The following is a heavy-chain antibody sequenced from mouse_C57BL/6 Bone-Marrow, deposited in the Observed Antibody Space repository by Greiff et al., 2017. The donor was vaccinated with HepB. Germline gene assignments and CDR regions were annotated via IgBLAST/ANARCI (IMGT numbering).Heavy chain of an antibody. V-gene: IGHV14-4*01. D-gene: IGHD2-10*01. CDR1: GFNIKDDY. CDR2: IDPENGDT. Sequence: EVQLQESGAELVRPGASVKLSCTASGFNIKDDYMHWVKQRPEQGLEWIGWIDPENGDTEYASKFQGKATITADTSSNTAYLQLSSLTSEDTAVYYCTTAYPFDYWGQGTTLTVSS. CDR3: TTAYPFDY. J-gene: IGHJ2*01.